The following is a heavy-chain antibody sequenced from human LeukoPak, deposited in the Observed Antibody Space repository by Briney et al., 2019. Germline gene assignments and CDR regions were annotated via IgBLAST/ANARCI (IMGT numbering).Heavy chain of an antibody. CDR2: FHYSVST. Sequence: PSETLSLTCIVSGGSISSYYWSWIRQSPGKGLECIGYFHYSVSTNYNPSLKSRVTISVDTSKNQFSLKLTSVTAADAAVYYCARLGQPNAFDIWGQGTMVTVSS. J-gene: IGHJ3*02. D-gene: IGHD3-16*01. V-gene: IGHV4-59*08. CDR3: ARLGQPNAFDI. CDR1: GGSISSYY.